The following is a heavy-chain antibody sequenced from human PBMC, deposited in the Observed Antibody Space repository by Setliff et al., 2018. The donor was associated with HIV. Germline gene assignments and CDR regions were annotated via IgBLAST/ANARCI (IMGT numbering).Heavy chain of an antibody. J-gene: IGHJ3*02. V-gene: IGHV4-38-2*02. CDR3: AILHSLNAFDI. D-gene: IGHD3-3*01. CDR2: IYYSGRT. CDR1: GYSISSGYY. Sequence: SETLSLTCTVSGYSISSGYYWGWIRQPPGKGLEWIGSIYYSGRTYYNPSLKSRVTISVDTSKNQFSLKLSSVTAADTAVYYCAILHSLNAFDIWGQGTMVTVSS.